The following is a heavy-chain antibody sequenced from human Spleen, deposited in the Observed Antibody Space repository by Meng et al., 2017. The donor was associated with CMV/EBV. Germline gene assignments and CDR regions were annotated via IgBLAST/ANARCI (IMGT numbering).Heavy chain of an antibody. CDR2: ISGSGGST. J-gene: IGHJ5*02. V-gene: IGHV3-23*01. Sequence: GESLKISCAASGFTFSSYAMSWVRQAPGKGLEWVSAISGSGGSTYYADSVKGRFTISRDNSKNTLYLQMNSLRAEDTAVYYCAQLAQYCTNGVCYRWFDPWGQGTLVTVSS. D-gene: IGHD2-8*01. CDR1: GFTFSSYA. CDR3: AQLAQYCTNGVCYRWFDP.